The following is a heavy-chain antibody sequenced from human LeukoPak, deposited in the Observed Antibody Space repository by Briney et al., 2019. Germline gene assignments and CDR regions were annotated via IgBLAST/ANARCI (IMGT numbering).Heavy chain of an antibody. CDR3: ARGGYSGYVY. Sequence: SETLSLTCAVYGGSFSGYYWSWIRQPLGKGLEWIGEINHSGSTNYNPSLKSRVTISVDTSKNQFSLKLSSVTAADTAVYYCARGGYSGYVYWGQGTLVTVSS. V-gene: IGHV4-34*01. J-gene: IGHJ4*02. D-gene: IGHD5-12*01. CDR2: INHSGST. CDR1: GGSFSGYY.